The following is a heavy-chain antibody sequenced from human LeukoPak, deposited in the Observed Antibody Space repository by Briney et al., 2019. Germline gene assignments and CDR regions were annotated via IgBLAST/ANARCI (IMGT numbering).Heavy chain of an antibody. D-gene: IGHD3-10*01. CDR3: ARHYGP. Sequence: GSLRLSCAVSGFTVSSNHMSWIRQPPGKGLEWIGSIYDSGSTYYNPSLKSRVTISVDTSKNQFSLKLNSMTAADTAVYYCARHYGPWGQGTLVTVSS. J-gene: IGHJ5*02. CDR1: GFTVSSNH. V-gene: IGHV4-39*01. CDR2: IYDSGST.